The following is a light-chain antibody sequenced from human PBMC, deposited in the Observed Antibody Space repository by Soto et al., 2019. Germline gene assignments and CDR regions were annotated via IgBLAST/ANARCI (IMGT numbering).Light chain of an antibody. CDR3: QQYGSSPIT. CDR1: QSVSSSY. J-gene: IGKJ5*01. CDR2: GAS. V-gene: IGKV3-20*01. Sequence: EIVLTQSPGTLSLSPGERATLSCRASQSVSSSYLARYQQKPGHAPRHLIYGASNRATGIPDRFSGSGSGTDFTLTISRLEPEDFAVYYCQQYGSSPITFGQGTRLEIK.